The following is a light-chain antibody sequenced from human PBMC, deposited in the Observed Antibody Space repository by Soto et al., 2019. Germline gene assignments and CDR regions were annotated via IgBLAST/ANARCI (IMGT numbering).Light chain of an antibody. CDR2: DAS. Sequence: EIVLTQSPATLSLSPGERATLSCRASQSVSSYLAWYQQKPGQAPRLLIYDASNRATGIPARFSGSGSGTAFTLTISSLEPEDFAVYYCQQRSNWTPWTFGQVTKLEIK. CDR3: QQRSNWTPWT. V-gene: IGKV3-11*01. CDR1: QSVSSY. J-gene: IGKJ1*01.